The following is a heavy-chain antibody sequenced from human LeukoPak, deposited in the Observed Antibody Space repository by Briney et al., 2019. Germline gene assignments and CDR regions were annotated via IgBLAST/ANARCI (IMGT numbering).Heavy chain of an antibody. CDR3: ARSAIIVVVNNWFDP. CDR1: GYTFTGYY. CDR2: INPNSGGT. J-gene: IGHJ5*02. V-gene: IGHV1-2*02. Sequence: ASVKVSCKASGYTFTGYYMHWVRQAPGQGLEWMGWINPNSGGTNYAQKFQGRVTMTRDTSISTAYMELSRLRSDDTAVYYCARSAIIVVVNNWFDPWGQGTLVTVSS. D-gene: IGHD3-22*01.